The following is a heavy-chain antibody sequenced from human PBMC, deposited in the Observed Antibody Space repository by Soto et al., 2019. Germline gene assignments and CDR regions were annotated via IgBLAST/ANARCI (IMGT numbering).Heavy chain of an antibody. Sequence: ASVKVSCKDSGYTFDGYYRHWVRQAPGQGLEWMGWINPNSGGTNYAQKFQGRVTMTRDTSISTAYMELSRLRSDDTAVYYCARDDNYYYYGMDVWGQGTTVTVS. CDR3: ARDDNYYYYGMDV. CDR1: GYTFDGYY. J-gene: IGHJ6*02. CDR2: INPNSGGT. V-gene: IGHV1-2*02.